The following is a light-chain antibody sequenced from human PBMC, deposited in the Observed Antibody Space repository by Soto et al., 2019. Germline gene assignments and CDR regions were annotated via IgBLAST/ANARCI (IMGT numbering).Light chain of an antibody. CDR3: QTWGTGILV. CDR1: SGHSSYA. Sequence: QPVLTQSPSASASLGASVKLTCTLSSGHSSYAIAWHQQQPEKGPRYLMKLNSDGSHSKGDGIPDRFSGSSSGAERYLTISSPQSEDEADYYCQTWGTGILVFGGGTQLTVL. V-gene: IGLV4-69*01. CDR2: LNSDGSH. J-gene: IGLJ2*01.